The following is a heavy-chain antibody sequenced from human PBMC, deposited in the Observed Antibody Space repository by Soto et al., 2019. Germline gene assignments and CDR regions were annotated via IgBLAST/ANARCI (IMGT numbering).Heavy chain of an antibody. CDR2: IYYTGST. J-gene: IGHJ5*02. Sequence: PSETLSLTCTVSGDSINTGDYYWSWLRQPPRKGLEWIGYIYYTGSTYYNPSLKSQFTISIDTSKTQFSLKVNSVTAADTAVYYLARDPQLQGGWFGPRGQGTLVTVS. CDR1: GDSINTGDYY. CDR3: ARDPQLQGGWFGP. D-gene: IGHD1-7*01. V-gene: IGHV4-30-4*01.